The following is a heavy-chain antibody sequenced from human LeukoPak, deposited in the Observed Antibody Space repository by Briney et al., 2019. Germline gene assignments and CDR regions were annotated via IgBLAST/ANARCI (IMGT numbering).Heavy chain of an antibody. CDR1: GASISSSTYY. J-gene: IGHJ4*02. CDR3: ARVSAMVTAIDY. V-gene: IGHV4-39*07. D-gene: IGHD5-18*01. CDR2: IYHSGST. Sequence: SETLSLTCTVSGASISSSTYYWGWIRQPPGKGLEWIGSIYHSGSTYYNPSLKSRVTISIDTSKNQLSLQLTSVTAADTAVYYCARVSAMVTAIDYWGQGTLVTVSS.